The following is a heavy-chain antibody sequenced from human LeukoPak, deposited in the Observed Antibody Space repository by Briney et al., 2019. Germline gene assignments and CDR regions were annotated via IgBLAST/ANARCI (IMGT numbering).Heavy chain of an antibody. J-gene: IGHJ5*02. CDR1: GITLSNYG. Sequence: GGSLRLSCAVSGITLSNYGMSWVRQAPGKGLEWVAVISYDGSNKYYADSVKGRFTISRDNSKNTLYLQMNSLRAEDTAVYYCARVPSGGWYTPGWFDPWGQGTLVTVSS. D-gene: IGHD6-19*01. CDR2: ISYDGSNK. V-gene: IGHV3-30*03. CDR3: ARVPSGGWYTPGWFDP.